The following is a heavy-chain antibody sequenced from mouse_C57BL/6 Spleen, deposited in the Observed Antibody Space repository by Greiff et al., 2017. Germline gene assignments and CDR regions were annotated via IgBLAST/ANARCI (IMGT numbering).Heavy chain of an antibody. D-gene: IGHD1-1*01. CDR3: ARNSHYYGSSFDD. CDR2: INPNNGGT. Sequence: EVQLQQSGPELVKPGASVKISCKASGYTFTDYYMNWVKQSHGKSLEWIGDINPNNGGTSYNQKFKGKATLTVDKSSSTAYMELRSLTSEDSAVYYCARNSHYYGSSFDDWGQGTTLTVSS. CDR1: GYTFTDYY. V-gene: IGHV1-26*01. J-gene: IGHJ2*01.